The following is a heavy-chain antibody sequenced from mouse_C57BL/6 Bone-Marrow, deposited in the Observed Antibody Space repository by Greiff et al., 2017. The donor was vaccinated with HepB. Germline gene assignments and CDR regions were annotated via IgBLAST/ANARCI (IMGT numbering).Heavy chain of an antibody. CDR1: GYSFTDYN. Sequence: EVKLVEPGPQLVKPGASVKISCKASGYSFTDYNMNWVKQSNGKSLEWIGVINPNYGTTSYNQKFKGKATLTVVQSSSTAYMHLNSLTCADSAVYYCARRNGSSWRFDYWGQGTTLTVSS. CDR2: INPNYGTT. J-gene: IGHJ2*01. V-gene: IGHV1-39*01. CDR3: ARRNGSSWRFDY. D-gene: IGHD1-1*01.